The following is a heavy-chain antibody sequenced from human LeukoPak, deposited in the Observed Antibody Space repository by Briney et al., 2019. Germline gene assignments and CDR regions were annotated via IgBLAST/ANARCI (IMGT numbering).Heavy chain of an antibody. CDR2: INHGGST. CDR1: GGSFSGYF. D-gene: IGHD2-15*01. CDR3: ARGQVVRDY. J-gene: IGHJ4*02. Sequence: SETLSLTCAVYGGSFSGYFWSWIRQPPGKGLEWIGEINHGGSTNYNPSFKSRVTISVDTSKNQFSLKLSSVTAADTAVYYCARGQVVRDYWGQGTLVTVSS. V-gene: IGHV4-34*01.